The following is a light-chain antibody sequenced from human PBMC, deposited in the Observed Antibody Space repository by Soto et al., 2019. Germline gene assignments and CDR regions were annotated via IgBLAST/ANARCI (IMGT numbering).Light chain of an antibody. V-gene: IGKV3-15*01. CDR2: GAS. Sequence: EIVLTQSPGTLSLSPGERATLSCRARQSVGSNLSCYQKKPGQAPRLLIFGASTRGTGLPARFSGTGSGTEFTLTISSLQSEDFAVYYCQQYNNWPPLTFGGGTKVDI. J-gene: IGKJ4*01. CDR3: QQYNNWPPLT. CDR1: QSVGSN.